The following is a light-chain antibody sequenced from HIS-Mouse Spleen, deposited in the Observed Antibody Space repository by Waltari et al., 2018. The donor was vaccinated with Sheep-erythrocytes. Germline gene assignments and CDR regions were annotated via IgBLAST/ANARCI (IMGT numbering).Light chain of an antibody. V-gene: IGLV2-11*01. CDR2: DVS. CDR1: SSDVGGYNY. CDR3: CSYAGSYNHV. Sequence: QSALTQPRSVSGSPGQSVTISCTGTSSDVGGYNYVSWYQQHPGKAPKLMIYDVSKRPSWVPDRFAGSKSGNTASLTISGLQAEDEADYYCCSYAGSYNHVFAT. J-gene: IGLJ1*01.